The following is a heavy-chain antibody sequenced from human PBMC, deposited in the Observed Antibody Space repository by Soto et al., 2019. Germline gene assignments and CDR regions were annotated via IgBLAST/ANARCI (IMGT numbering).Heavy chain of an antibody. CDR3: ARDPWAADY. J-gene: IGHJ4*02. V-gene: IGHV3-66*01. D-gene: IGHD3-16*01. CDR1: GFTVSTKY. Sequence: EVQLVESGGGLVQPGGSLRLSCAASGFTVSTKYMSWVRQAPGKGLEWVSVIYSGGSTFYEDSVRGRLTISRDNSKNTVNLQMNSLRAEDTAVYYCARDPWAADYWGQGTLVTVSS. CDR2: IYSGGST.